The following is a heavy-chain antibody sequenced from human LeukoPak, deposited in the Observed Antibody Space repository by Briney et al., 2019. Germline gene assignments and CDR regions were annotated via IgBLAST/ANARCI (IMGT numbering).Heavy chain of an antibody. CDR2: INPNSGGT. CDR3: ARDGRYCSGGSCWFDP. V-gene: IGHV1-2*02. CDR1: GYTFTGYY. D-gene: IGHD2-15*01. J-gene: IGHJ5*02. Sequence: ASVKVSCKPSGYTFTGYYMHWVRQAPGQGLEWMGWINPNSGGTNYAQKFQGRVTMTRDTSISTAYMELSRLRSDDTAVYYCARDGRYCSGGSCWFDPCGQGTLVTVSS.